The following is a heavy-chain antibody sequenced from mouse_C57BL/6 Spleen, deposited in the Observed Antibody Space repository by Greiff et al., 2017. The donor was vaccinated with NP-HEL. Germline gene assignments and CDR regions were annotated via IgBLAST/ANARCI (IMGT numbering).Heavy chain of an antibody. J-gene: IGHJ2*01. CDR1: GFTFSSYA. CDR3: TRDGNYFDY. Sequence: EVHLVESGEGLVKPGGSLKLSCAASGFTFSSYAMSWVRQTPEKRLEWVAYISSGGGYIYYADTVKGRFTISRDNARNTLYLQTSSLKSEDTAMYYCTRDGNYFDYWGQGTTLTVSS. CDR2: ISSGGGYI. V-gene: IGHV5-9-1*02. D-gene: IGHD2-1*01.